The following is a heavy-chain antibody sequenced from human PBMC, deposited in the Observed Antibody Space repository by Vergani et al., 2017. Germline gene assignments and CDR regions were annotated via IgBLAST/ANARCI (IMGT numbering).Heavy chain of an antibody. V-gene: IGHV4-31*03. CDR2: IYYSGST. Sequence: QVQLQESGPGLVKPSQTLSLTCTVSGGSISSGGYYWSWIRQHPGKGLEWIGYIYYSGSTYYNPSLKSRVTISVDTSKNQFSLKLSSVTAADTAVYYWARMARGRRGYSYVRDTEHNWFDPWGQGTLVTVSS. CDR1: GGSISSGGYY. J-gene: IGHJ5*02. CDR3: ARMARGRRGYSYVRDTEHNWFDP. D-gene: IGHD5-18*01.